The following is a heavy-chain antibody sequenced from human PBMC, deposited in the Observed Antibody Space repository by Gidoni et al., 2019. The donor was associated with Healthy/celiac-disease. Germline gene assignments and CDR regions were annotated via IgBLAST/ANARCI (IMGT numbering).Heavy chain of an antibody. D-gene: IGHD2-15*01. J-gene: IGHJ4*02. CDR2: ISGSGGST. CDR1: GGTFSSDA. V-gene: IGHV3-23*01. Sequence: EVQLLESGGGLVQPGGSLRLSCAAAGGTFSSDAMSWVRQAPGKGLEWVSAISGSGGSTYYADSVKGRFTISRDNSKNTLYLQMNSLRAEDTAVYYCAKDHSAYCSGGSCYLGLLDYWGQGTLVTVSS. CDR3: AKDHSAYCSGGSCYLGLLDY.